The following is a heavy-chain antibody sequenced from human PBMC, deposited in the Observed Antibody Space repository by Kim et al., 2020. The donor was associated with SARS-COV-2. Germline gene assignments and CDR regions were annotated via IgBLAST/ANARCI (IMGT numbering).Heavy chain of an antibody. CDR2: IYSGGAT. Sequence: GGSLRLSCAASEFTVSGKYVSWVRQAPGKGLEWVSLIYSGGATYYADSVKGRFIISTDNSDNTLYLQMNNLRGEDTAVYYCGVGTWNYFQYGMVVWGQGT. CDR1: EFTVSGKY. V-gene: IGHV3-53*01. CDR3: GVGTWNYFQYGMVV. D-gene: IGHD1-26*01. J-gene: IGHJ6*01.